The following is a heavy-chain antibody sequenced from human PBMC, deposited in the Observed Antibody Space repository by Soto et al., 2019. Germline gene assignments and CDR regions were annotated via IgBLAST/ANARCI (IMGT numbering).Heavy chain of an antibody. CDR2: ISGSGGST. D-gene: IGHD3-22*01. CDR1: GFTFISYA. Sequence: GGSLRLSCAASGFTFISYAMSWVRQAPGKGLEWVSAISGSGGSTYYADSVKGRFTISRDNSKNTLYLQMNSLRAEDTAVYYCANVYDSSGYGPFDYWGQGTLVTVSS. CDR3: ANVYDSSGYGPFDY. J-gene: IGHJ4*02. V-gene: IGHV3-23*01.